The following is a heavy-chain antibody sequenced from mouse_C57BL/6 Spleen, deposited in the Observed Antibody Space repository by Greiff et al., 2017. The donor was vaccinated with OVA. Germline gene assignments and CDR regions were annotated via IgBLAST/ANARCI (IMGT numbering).Heavy chain of an antibody. Sequence: QVQLKQPGAELVKPGASVKLSCKASGYTFTSYWMQWVKQRPGQGLEWIGEIDPSDSYTNYNQKFKGKATLTVDTSSSTAYMQLSSLTSEDSAVYYCARGDYYGSSYRGDYWGQGTTLTVSS. CDR3: ARGDYYGSSYRGDY. CDR2: IDPSDSYT. D-gene: IGHD1-1*01. J-gene: IGHJ2*01. V-gene: IGHV1-50*01. CDR1: GYTFTSYW.